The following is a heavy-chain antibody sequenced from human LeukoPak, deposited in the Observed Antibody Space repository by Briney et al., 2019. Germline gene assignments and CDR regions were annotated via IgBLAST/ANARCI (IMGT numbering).Heavy chain of an antibody. D-gene: IGHD5-24*01. V-gene: IGHV4-59*01. CDR3: ASLNGRDGYNHLDY. CDR1: GGSISSCY. CDR2: IYYSGST. J-gene: IGHJ4*02. Sequence: PSETLSLTCSVSGGSISSCYWSWIRQPPGKGLEWIGYIYYSGSTNYNPSLKSRVTISVDTSKNQFSLKLSSVTAADTAVYYCASLNGRDGYNHLDYWGQGTLVTVSS.